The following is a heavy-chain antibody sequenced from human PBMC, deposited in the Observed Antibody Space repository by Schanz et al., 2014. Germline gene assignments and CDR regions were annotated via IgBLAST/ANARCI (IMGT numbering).Heavy chain of an antibody. D-gene: IGHD6-6*01. V-gene: IGHV1-46*01. Sequence: QVQLVQSGAEVKPPGASVRVSCKASGYTFTSYSIHWVRQAPGQGLEWLGIINPSGVSTSSAQEFQGRVTMTRDTSTSTLQMELSSLRSEDTAVYYCARGGAYRSPSPVFYFDYWGQGTLVTVSS. CDR3: ARGGAYRSPSPVFYFDY. CDR1: GYTFTSYS. J-gene: IGHJ4*02. CDR2: INPSGVST.